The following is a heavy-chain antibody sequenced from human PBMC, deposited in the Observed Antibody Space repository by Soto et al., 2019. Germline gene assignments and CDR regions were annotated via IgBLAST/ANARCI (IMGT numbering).Heavy chain of an antibody. D-gene: IGHD2-2*01. Sequence: GTLSLTCTVSGGSVSSGSYYWSWIRQPPGKGLEWIGYIYYSGSTNYNPSLKSRVTISIDTSKNQFSLNLSSVTAADTAVYYCARSIVSAAAFDYWGQGTLVTVSS. V-gene: IGHV4-61*01. J-gene: IGHJ4*02. CDR2: IYYSGST. CDR3: ARSIVSAAAFDY. CDR1: GGSVSSGSYY.